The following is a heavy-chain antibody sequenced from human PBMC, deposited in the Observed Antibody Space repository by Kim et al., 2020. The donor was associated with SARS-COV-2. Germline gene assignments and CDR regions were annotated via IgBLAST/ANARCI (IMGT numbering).Heavy chain of an antibody. CDR3: ARELPDSISSGWYSDF. Sequence: GGSLRLSCVASGFTFSSHDLHWVRQTTGKGLEWVSAIGRGGDTYYAGSVKGRFTISRENAKNSLFLQMNSLRAGDTAVYYCARELPDSISSGWYSDFWGRGTLVTVSS. CDR2: IGRGGDT. V-gene: IGHV3-13*01. CDR1: GFTFSSHD. D-gene: IGHD6-6*01. J-gene: IGHJ2*01.